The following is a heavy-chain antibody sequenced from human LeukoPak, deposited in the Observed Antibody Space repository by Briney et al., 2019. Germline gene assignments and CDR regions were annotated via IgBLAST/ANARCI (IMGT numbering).Heavy chain of an antibody. D-gene: IGHD3-16*01. Sequence: PSDTLSLTCTVSGGSINSGGYYWSWIRQHPGKGLEWIGYIYYSGSTYYNPSLKSRVTISVDTSKNQFSLKLSSVTAADSAVYYCARGLMKGWFDPWGQGTLVTVSS. CDR1: GGSINSGGYY. J-gene: IGHJ5*02. CDR3: ARGLMKGWFDP. CDR2: IYYSGST. V-gene: IGHV4-31*03.